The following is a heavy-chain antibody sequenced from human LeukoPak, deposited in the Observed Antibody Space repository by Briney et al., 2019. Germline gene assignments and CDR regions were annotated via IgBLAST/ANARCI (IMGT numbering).Heavy chain of an antibody. CDR1: GFTFSSYA. V-gene: IGHV3-21*04. Sequence: GGSLRLSCAASGFTFSSYAMSWVRQAPGKGLEWVSSISSSSSYIYYADSVKGRFTISRDNAKNSLYLQMNSLRAEDMALYYCAKDTRPLLYPAGWFDPWGQGTLVTVSS. D-gene: IGHD2-2*02. CDR2: ISSSSSYI. J-gene: IGHJ5*02. CDR3: AKDTRPLLYPAGWFDP.